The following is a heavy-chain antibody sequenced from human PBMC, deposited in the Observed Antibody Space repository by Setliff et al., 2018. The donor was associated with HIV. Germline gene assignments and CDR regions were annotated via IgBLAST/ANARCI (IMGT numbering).Heavy chain of an antibody. CDR2: INHSGST. J-gene: IGHJ4*02. D-gene: IGHD5-12*01. CDR3: ARAGGRWLRRPSTDYYFDY. Sequence: SETLSLTCSVSGDSISTGTYYWGWIRQPPGKGLEWIGEINHSGSTNYNPSLKSRVTISVDTSKNQFSLKLSSVTAADTAVYYCARAGGRWLRRPSTDYYFDYWGQGTLVTVSS. CDR1: GDSISTGTYY. V-gene: IGHV4-39*07.